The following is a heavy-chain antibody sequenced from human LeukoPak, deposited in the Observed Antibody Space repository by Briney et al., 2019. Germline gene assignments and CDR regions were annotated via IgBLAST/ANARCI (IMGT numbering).Heavy chain of an antibody. V-gene: IGHV4-59*01. CDR2: IYYSGST. D-gene: IGHD3-9*01. Sequence: SETLSLTCTVSVGSISSYYWSWIRQPPGKGLEWIGYIYYSGSTSYNPSLKSRVTISVDTSKNQFSLKLSSVTAADTAVYYCARAHYDVLTGLYYFDYWGQGNPGHRLL. CDR1: VGSISSYY. CDR3: ARAHYDVLTGLYYFDY. J-gene: IGHJ4*02.